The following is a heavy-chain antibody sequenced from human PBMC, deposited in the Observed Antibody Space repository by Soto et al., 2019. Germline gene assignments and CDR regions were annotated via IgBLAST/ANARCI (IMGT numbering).Heavy chain of an antibody. J-gene: IGHJ3*02. V-gene: IGHV1-46*01. D-gene: IGHD4-17*01. Sequence: ASVKVSCKASGYTFTSYYMHWVRQAPGQGLEWMGIINPSGGSTSYAQKFQGRVTISADKSISTAYLQWSSLKASDTAMYYCARPRSYGNHAFDIWGQGTMVTVSS. CDR3: ARPRSYGNHAFDI. CDR2: INPSGGST. CDR1: GYTFTSYY.